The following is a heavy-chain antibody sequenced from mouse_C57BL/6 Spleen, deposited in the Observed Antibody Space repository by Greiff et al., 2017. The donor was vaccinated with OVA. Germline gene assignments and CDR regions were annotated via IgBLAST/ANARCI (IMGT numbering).Heavy chain of an antibody. CDR3: AREGSYYYGMDY. V-gene: IGHV1-18*01. CDR1: GYTFTDYN. J-gene: IGHJ4*01. CDR2: INPNNGGT. Sequence: EVQRVESGPELVKPGASVKIPCKASGYTFTDYNMDWVKQSHGKSLEWIGDINPNNGGTIYNQKFKGKATLTVDKSSSTAYMELRSLTSEDTAVYYCAREGSYYYGMDYWGQGTSVTVSS.